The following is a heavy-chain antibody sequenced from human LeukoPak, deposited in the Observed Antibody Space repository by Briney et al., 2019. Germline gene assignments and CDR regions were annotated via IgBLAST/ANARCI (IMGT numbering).Heavy chain of an antibody. V-gene: IGHV1-69*04. D-gene: IGHD2-21*02. CDR2: IIPILGIA. J-gene: IGHJ6*02. CDR3: ARGPPIGGGDCYSCVYYYYGMGV. Sequence: ASVKVSCKASGGTFSSYAISWVRQAPGQGLEWMGRIIPILGIANYAQKFQGRVTITADKSTSTAYMELSSLRSEDTAVYYCARGPPIGGGDCYSCVYYYYGMGVWGQGTTVTVSS. CDR1: GGTFSSYA.